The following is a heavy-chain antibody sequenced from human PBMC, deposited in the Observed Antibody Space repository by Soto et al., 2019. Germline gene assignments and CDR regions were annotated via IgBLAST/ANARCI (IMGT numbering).Heavy chain of an antibody. CDR3: ARDRGRNPVAIWGNMDV. Sequence: QVQLVESGGGVVQAGRSLRLSCAASGFTFSSYAMHWVRQAPGKGLEWVAVISYDGSNKYYADSVKGRFTISRDNSKNTLYLQMNSLRAEDTAVYYCARDRGRNPVAIWGNMDVWGQGTTVTVSS. J-gene: IGHJ6*02. V-gene: IGHV3-30-3*01. CDR2: ISYDGSNK. D-gene: IGHD3-16*01. CDR1: GFTFSSYA.